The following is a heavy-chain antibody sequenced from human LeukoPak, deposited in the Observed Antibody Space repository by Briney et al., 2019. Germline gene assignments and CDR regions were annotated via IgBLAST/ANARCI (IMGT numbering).Heavy chain of an antibody. J-gene: IGHJ4*02. CDR2: TSGSGGST. CDR1: GFTFINYA. CDR3: AKATIIVVPAASFDY. Sequence: GGSLRLSCAASGFTFINYAMSWVRQAPGKGLEWVSVTSGSGGSTYYADSVKGRFTISRDNSKNTLYLQMNSLRADDTAIYHCAKATIIVVPAASFDYWGQGTLVTVSS. V-gene: IGHV3-23*01. D-gene: IGHD2-2*01.